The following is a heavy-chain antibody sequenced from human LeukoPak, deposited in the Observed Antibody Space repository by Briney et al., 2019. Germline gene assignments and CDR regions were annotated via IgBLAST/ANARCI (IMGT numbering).Heavy chain of an antibody. CDR1: GFTFSSYA. V-gene: IGHV3-30*04. Sequence: GGSLRLSCAASGFTFSSYAMHWVRQAPGKGLEWVAVISYDGSDKYYADFMQGRFTISRDNSKNTLYLQMNSLRAEDTAVYYCARGWKGSPGGFDYWGQGTLVTVSS. J-gene: IGHJ4*02. D-gene: IGHD1-26*01. CDR2: ISYDGSDK. CDR3: ARGWKGSPGGFDY.